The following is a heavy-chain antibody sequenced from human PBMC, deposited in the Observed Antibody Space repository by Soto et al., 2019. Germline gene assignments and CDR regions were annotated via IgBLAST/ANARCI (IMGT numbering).Heavy chain of an antibody. Sequence: SGGSLRLSCAASGFTFSSYAMSWVRQAPGKGLEWVSAISGSGGSTYYADSVKGRFTISRDNSKNTLYLQMNSLRAEDTAVYYCAKGGRSSDYYGLFDYWGQGTLVTVSS. V-gene: IGHV3-23*01. CDR2: ISGSGGST. J-gene: IGHJ4*02. CDR1: GFTFSSYA. CDR3: AKGGRSSDYYGLFDY. D-gene: IGHD4-17*01.